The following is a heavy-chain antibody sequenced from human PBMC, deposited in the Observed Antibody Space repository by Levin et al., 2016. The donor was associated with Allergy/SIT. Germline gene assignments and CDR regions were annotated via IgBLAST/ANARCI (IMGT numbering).Heavy chain of an antibody. Sequence: VRQMPGKGLEWVSAITGGGDSTYYADSVKGRFTISRDNSKKTVFLQMNSPRAEDTAVYYCARRSTVATTVDYWGLGTLVTVSS. D-gene: IGHD5-12*01. J-gene: IGHJ4*02. CDR2: ITGGGDST. CDR3: ARRSTVATTVDY. V-gene: IGHV3-23*01.